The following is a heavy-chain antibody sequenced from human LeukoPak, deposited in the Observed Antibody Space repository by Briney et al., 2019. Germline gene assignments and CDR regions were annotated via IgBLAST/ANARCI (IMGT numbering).Heavy chain of an antibody. CDR2: INHSGST. CDR3: ARFFCNNGVCHRAFDI. CDR1: GGSFSGYY. V-gene: IGHV4-34*01. D-gene: IGHD2-8*01. Sequence: SETLSLTCAVYGGSFSGYYWSWIRQPPGKGLEWIGEINHSGSTNYNPSLKSRVTISVDTSKNQFSLKLSSVTAADTAVYYCARFFCNNGVCHRAFDIWGQGTMVTVSS. J-gene: IGHJ3*02.